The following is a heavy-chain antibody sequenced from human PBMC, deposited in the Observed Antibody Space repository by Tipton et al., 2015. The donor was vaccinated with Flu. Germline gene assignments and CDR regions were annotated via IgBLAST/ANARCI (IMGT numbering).Heavy chain of an antibody. J-gene: IGHJ5*02. D-gene: IGHD3-22*01. CDR3: ARGSYDSSGYSNWFDP. CDR2: ISSSGITI. V-gene: IGHV3-48*03. CDR1: GFTFSDYE. Sequence: SLRLSCAASGFTFSDYEMNWVRQAPGKGLEWVSYISSSGITIYYADSVKGRFTISRDNAKNSLFLQKNSLRAEDTAVYYCARGSYDSSGYSNWFDPWGQGTLVTVSS.